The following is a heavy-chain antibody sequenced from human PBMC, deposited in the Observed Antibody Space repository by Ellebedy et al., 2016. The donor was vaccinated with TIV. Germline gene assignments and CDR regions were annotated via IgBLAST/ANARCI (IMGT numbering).Heavy chain of an antibody. V-gene: IGHV1-2*02. Sequence: ASVKVSCKASGYTFTGNYMHWVRQAPGQGPEWMGWINPSSGGTNYEQKFQGRVSMTRDTSISTAYMELSSLKFDDTAIYYCARTRGSSSVELDPWGQGTLVTVSS. D-gene: IGHD6-6*01. CDR3: ARTRGSSSVELDP. J-gene: IGHJ5*02. CDR2: INPSSGGT. CDR1: GYTFTGNY.